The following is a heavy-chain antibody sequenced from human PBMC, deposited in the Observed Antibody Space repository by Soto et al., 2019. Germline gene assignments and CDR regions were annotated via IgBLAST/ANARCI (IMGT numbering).Heavy chain of an antibody. J-gene: IGHJ4*02. CDR1: RFTFSTYT. CDR3: VKEARGVAANVSGY. V-gene: IGHV3-30-3*02. Sequence: GGSLRLSCAASRFTFSTYTMHWVRQAPGKGLEWVAVISYDGNNKFYADSVKGRFTISRDNSKNTLYLQMNSLRVEDTAIYYCVKEARGVAANVSGYWGQGTLVTVSS. D-gene: IGHD6-25*01. CDR2: ISYDGNNK.